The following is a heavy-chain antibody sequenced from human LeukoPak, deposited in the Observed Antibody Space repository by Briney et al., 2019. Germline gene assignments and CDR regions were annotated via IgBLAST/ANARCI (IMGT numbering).Heavy chain of an antibody. D-gene: IGHD3-10*01. J-gene: IGHJ4*02. CDR1: GGSISSSSYY. Sequence: PSETLSLTCTVSGGSISSSSYYWGWIRQPPGKGLEWIASIHYSGSTYYNPSLKSRVTISVDTSKNQFSLKLSSVTAADTALYYCARHLYFYGSGSRYFDFWGQGTLVTVSS. CDR3: ARHLYFYGSGSRYFDF. V-gene: IGHV4-39*01. CDR2: IHYSGST.